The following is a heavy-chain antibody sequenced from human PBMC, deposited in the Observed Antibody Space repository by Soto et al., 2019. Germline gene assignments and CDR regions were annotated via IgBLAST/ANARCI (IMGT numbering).Heavy chain of an antibody. CDR1: GFTFSTYG. Sequence: QVQLVESGGGVVQPGRSLRLSCAASGFTFSTYGMLWVRQAPGKGLEWVAIITDAGSKKYYADSVKGRFTISRVNSKNPLYLQMNGLRDADTAVYYCAQEMGYFDYWRQGTLVTVSS. CDR3: AQEMGYFDY. V-gene: IGHV3-30*18. J-gene: IGHJ4*02. CDR2: ITDAGSKK.